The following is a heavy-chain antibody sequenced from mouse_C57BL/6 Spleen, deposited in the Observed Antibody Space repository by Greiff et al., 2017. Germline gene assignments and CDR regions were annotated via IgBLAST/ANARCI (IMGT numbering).Heavy chain of an antibody. CDR2: IYPGDGDT. J-gene: IGHJ1*03. D-gene: IGHD1-1*01. V-gene: IGHV1-82*01. CDR1: GYAFSGSW. Sequence: QVQLQQSGPELVKPGASVKISCKASGYAFSGSWMNWVKQRPGKGLEWIGRIYPGDGDTNYNGKFKGKATLTADKSSSTAYMQLSSRTSEDSAVYFCALGSRGDWYFDFWGTGTTVTVSS. CDR3: ALGSRGDWYFDF.